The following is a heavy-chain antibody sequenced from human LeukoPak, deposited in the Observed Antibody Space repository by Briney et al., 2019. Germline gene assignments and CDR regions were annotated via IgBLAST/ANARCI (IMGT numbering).Heavy chain of an antibody. D-gene: IGHD3-22*01. Sequence: ASVKVSCKASGYTFTSYAMHWVRQAPGQRLEWMGWISTGNGNTKYSQKFQGRVTITRDTSASTAYMELSSLRSEDTAVYYCARALYYYDSSGYPYYYYYGMDVWGQGTTVTVSS. CDR1: GYTFTSYA. V-gene: IGHV1-3*04. CDR2: ISTGNGNT. J-gene: IGHJ6*02. CDR3: ARALYYYDSSGYPYYYYYGMDV.